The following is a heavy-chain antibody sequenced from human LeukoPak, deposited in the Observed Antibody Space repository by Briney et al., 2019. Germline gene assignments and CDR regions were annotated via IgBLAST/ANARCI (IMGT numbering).Heavy chain of an antibody. CDR1: GGSISSYY. V-gene: IGHV4-59*08. Sequence: SETLSLTCTVSGGSISSYYWSWIRQPPGKGLEWIGYIYYSGSTNYNPSLKSRVTISVDTSKNQFSLKLSSVTAADTAVYYCATAGGWGNRYYFDYWGQGTLVTVSS. J-gene: IGHJ4*02. CDR3: ATAGGWGNRYYFDY. D-gene: IGHD3-16*01. CDR2: IYYSGST.